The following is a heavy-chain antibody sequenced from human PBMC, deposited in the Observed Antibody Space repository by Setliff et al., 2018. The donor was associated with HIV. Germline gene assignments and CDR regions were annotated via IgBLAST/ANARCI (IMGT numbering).Heavy chain of an antibody. D-gene: IGHD1-26*01. Sequence: SETLSLTCTVSGGSISSHYWSWIRQPPGKGLEWVGLIYYTGIPTYNPSLSSRVTISVDTSKNQFSLKLTSVTATDTAVYYCARDRRDDYYLTAYFDSLGQGTLVTVSS. J-gene: IGHJ4*02. V-gene: IGHV4-59*11. CDR3: ARDRRDDYYLTAYFDS. CDR2: IYYTGIP. CDR1: GGSISSHY.